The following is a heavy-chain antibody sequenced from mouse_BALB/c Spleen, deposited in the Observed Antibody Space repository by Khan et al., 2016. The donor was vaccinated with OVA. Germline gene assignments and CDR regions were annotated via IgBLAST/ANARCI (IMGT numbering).Heavy chain of an antibody. V-gene: IGHV2-9*02. Sequence: QVQLQQSGPGLVAPSQSLSITCTVSGFSLTSHGVHWVRQPPGKGLEWLGVIWAGGSTNYHSALMSRLSISKDSSKSQVFLKMNSLQTDDTAMYYCARNREPDYFDYWGQGTTLTVSS. CDR2: IWAGGST. CDR1: GFSLTSHG. J-gene: IGHJ2*01. CDR3: ARNREPDYFDY.